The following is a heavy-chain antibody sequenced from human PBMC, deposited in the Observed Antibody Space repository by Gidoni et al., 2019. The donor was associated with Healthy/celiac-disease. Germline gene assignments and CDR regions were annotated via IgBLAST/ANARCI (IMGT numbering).Heavy chain of an antibody. V-gene: IGHV4-34*01. D-gene: IGHD3-22*01. CDR3: ARGRNYYDSSGYDAGGFVRGYYFDY. Sequence: QPPGKGLEWIGEINHSGSTNYNPSLKSRVTISLDTSKNQFSLKRSSVTAADTDVYYCARGRNYYDSSGYDAGGFVRGYYFDYWGQGTLVTVSS. J-gene: IGHJ4*02. CDR2: INHSGST.